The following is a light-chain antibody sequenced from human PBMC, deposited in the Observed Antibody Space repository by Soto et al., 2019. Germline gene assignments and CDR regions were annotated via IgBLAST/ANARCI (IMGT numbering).Light chain of an antibody. CDR1: QSVSSAY. J-gene: IGKJ5*01. CDR2: AAS. Sequence: EIVLTQSPGTLSLSPGETATLSCRASQSVSSAYLAWYQQRPGQAPRLLIYAASIRATGIPDRFSGSGSGTDFTLTINRLEPEDFVVYYCQQSHNSFTFGQGTRLEIE. CDR3: QQSHNSFT. V-gene: IGKV3-20*01.